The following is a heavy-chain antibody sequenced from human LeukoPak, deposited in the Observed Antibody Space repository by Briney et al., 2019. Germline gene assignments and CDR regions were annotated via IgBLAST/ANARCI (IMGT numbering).Heavy chain of an antibody. Sequence: GGSLRLACAASGFTFDDYAMHWVRQAPGKGLEWVSLISWDGGSTYYADSVKGRFTISRDNSKNSLYLQMNSLRAEDTALYYCGKEGGGQYLDYWGQGTLVTVSS. V-gene: IGHV3-43D*03. CDR3: GKEGGGQYLDY. J-gene: IGHJ4*02. CDR1: GFTFDDYA. D-gene: IGHD1-26*01. CDR2: ISWDGGST.